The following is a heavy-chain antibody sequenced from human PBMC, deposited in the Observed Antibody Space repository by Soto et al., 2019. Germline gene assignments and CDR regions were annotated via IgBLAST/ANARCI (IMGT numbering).Heavy chain of an antibody. CDR1: GGSISSYY. Sequence: LSLTCTVSGGSISSYYWSWIRQPPGKGLEWIGYIYYSGSTNYNPSLKSRATISVDTSKNQFSLKLSSVTAADTAVYYCARGSMIVVGGYDYWGQGTLVTVSS. CDR2: IYYSGST. J-gene: IGHJ4*02. D-gene: IGHD3-22*01. V-gene: IGHV4-59*01. CDR3: ARGSMIVVGGYDY.